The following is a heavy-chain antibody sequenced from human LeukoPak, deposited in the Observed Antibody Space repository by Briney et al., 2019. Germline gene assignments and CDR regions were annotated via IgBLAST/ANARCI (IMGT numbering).Heavy chain of an antibody. Sequence: SETLSLTCTVSDYSISSNYYWGWLRQPPGKGLEWIGSIYHSGSTYYNPSLKSRVTISVDKSNNHFSLRLTSVTAADTAVYYCATNGWYCLDHWGQGALVTVPS. CDR2: IYHSGST. CDR3: ATNGWYCLDH. D-gene: IGHD6-19*01. V-gene: IGHV4-38-2*02. J-gene: IGHJ1*01. CDR1: DYSISSNYY.